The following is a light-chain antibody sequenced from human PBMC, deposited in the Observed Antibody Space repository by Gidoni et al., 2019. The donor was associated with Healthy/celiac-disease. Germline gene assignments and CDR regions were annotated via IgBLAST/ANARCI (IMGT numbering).Light chain of an antibody. CDR3: QQYGSPPRT. V-gene: IGKV3-20*01. CDR2: DAS. J-gene: IGKJ1*01. CDR1: QSFGSNY. Sequence: MVLAPSPGTLSLSPGERATLSCRASQSFGSNYLAWYQNKPGQTPRLLIYDASSRAAGIPDRFSGSGSGTDFTLTISRLEPEDFAVYYCQQYGSPPRTFGQGTRVEI.